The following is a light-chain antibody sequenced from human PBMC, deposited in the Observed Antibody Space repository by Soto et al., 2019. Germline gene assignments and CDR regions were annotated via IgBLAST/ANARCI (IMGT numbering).Light chain of an antibody. V-gene: IGKV3-15*01. CDR3: QQYNNWPRT. Sequence: EIEMTQSPATLSVSPGERATLSCRASQSVSSDLAWYQQKPGQAPRLLFYGASARATDIPARFSGSGSGTEFTITISSLQPEDFAVYYCQQYNNWPRTFGPGTKVDVK. J-gene: IGKJ3*01. CDR1: QSVSSD. CDR2: GAS.